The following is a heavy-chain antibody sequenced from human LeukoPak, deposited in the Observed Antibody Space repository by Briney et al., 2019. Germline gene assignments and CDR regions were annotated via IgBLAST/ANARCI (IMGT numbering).Heavy chain of an antibody. Sequence: GGSLRLSCAASGFTFSSYWMHWVRQAPGKGLEWVSSISSSSSYIYYADSVKGRFTTSRDNAKNSLYLQMNSLRAEDTAVYYCARDLSGYSYGVGFYGMDVWGQGTTVTVSS. J-gene: IGHJ6*02. D-gene: IGHD5-18*01. CDR3: ARDLSGYSYGVGFYGMDV. V-gene: IGHV3-21*01. CDR2: ISSSSSYI. CDR1: GFTFSSYW.